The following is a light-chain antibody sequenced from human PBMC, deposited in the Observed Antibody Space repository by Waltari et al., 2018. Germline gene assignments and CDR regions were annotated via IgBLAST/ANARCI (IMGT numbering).Light chain of an antibody. CDR3: TSYRGSTSLV. V-gene: IGLV2-14*01. Sequence: QSALTQPASVSGSPGQSTTISCTAPRGDLGTYHSVSWYRQYPGAAPKLIIYDVSNRPSEISDRFSGSKSGNTASLTISGLQAEDEAVYYCTSYRGSTSLVFGGGTKLTV. CDR2: DVS. J-gene: IGLJ2*01. CDR1: RGDLGTYHS.